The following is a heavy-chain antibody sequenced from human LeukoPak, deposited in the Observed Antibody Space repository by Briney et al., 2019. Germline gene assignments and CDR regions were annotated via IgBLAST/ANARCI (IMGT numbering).Heavy chain of an antibody. CDR3: ARVVPKQQLVDAFDI. CDR1: GGSISSHY. J-gene: IGHJ3*02. Sequence: SETLSLTCTVAGGSISSHYWSWIRQPPGKGLEWIGYVFYSGSTNYNPSLKSRVSISVDTSKKQLSLKLSSVTAADTAVYYCARVVPKQQLVDAFDIWGQGTMVTVSS. CDR2: VFYSGST. V-gene: IGHV4-59*11. D-gene: IGHD6-13*01.